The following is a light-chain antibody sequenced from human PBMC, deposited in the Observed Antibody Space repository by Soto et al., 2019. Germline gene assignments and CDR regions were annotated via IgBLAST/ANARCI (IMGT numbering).Light chain of an antibody. CDR3: QQSYRTPT. J-gene: IGKJ5*01. Sequence: DLQMTQSPSSLSASLGDRVTITCRASQSISSYLNWYQQKPGKAPKLLIYGASTLQSGVPSRFSGSGSGTGYTLTISSLQPEDFATYYCQQSYRTPTFGQGTRLEIK. CDR2: GAS. V-gene: IGKV1-39*01. CDR1: QSISSY.